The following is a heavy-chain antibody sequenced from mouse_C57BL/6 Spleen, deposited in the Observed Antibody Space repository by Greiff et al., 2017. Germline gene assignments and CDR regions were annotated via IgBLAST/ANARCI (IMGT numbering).Heavy chain of an antibody. CDR3: ARVKEGFLGGFAY. Sequence: QVQLQQSGPELVKPGASVKISCKASGYAFSSSWMNWVKQRPGKGLEWIGRLYPGDGDTNYNGKFKGKATLTADKSSSTAYMQLSSLTSEDSAVYFCARVKEGFLGGFAYWGQGTLVTVSA. CDR1: GYAFSSSW. V-gene: IGHV1-82*01. J-gene: IGHJ3*01. CDR2: LYPGDGDT. D-gene: IGHD3-3*01.